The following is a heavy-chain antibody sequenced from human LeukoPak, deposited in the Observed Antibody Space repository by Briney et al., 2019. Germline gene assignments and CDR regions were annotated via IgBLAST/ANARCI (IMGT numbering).Heavy chain of an antibody. CDR3: ARDFPGIAVAGNGAWDAFDI. CDR1: GFTFSSYA. CDR2: IKQDGSEK. V-gene: IGHV3-7*01. Sequence: GGSLRLSCAASGFTFSSYAMSWVRQAPGKGLEWVANIKQDGSEKYYVDSVKGRFTISRDNAKNSLYLQMNSLRAEDTAVYYCARDFPGIAVAGNGAWDAFDIWGQGTMVTVSS. D-gene: IGHD6-19*01. J-gene: IGHJ3*02.